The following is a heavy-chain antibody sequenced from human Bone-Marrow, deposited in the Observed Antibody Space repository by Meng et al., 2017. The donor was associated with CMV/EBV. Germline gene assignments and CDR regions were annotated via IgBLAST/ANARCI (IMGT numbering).Heavy chain of an antibody. J-gene: IGHJ5*02. Sequence: QLQLSRWGPRLVKPSETLPLPCVVVGGSFRGYYWTWIRQPPGKGLEWIGDINHSGSTNYKASLKSRLNISVDTSKNQVSLKLNSVTAADTAVYYCARGLFRDLGELFYGWFDPWGQGTLVTSPQ. V-gene: IGHV4-34*01. CDR1: GGSFRGYY. D-gene: IGHD3-10*01. CDR3: ARGLFRDLGELFYGWFDP. CDR2: INHSGST.